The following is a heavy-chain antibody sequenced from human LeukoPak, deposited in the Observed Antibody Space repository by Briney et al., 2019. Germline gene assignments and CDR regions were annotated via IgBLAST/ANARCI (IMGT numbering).Heavy chain of an antibody. D-gene: IGHD3-9*01. CDR1: RFTFSTYW. CDR3: ARDVLSYDILTGYLFGGN. V-gene: IGHV3-7*01. Sequence: GGSLRLSCAASRFTFSTYWMSWVRQAPGKGLEWVANIKPDGGEKYYVDSAKGRFTISRDNAKNSLYLQMNSLRAEDTAVYYCARDVLSYDILTGYLFGGNWGQGTLVTVSS. CDR2: IKPDGGEK. J-gene: IGHJ4*02.